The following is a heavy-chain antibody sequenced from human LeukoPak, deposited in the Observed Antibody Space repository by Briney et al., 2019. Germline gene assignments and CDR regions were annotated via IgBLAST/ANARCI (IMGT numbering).Heavy chain of an antibody. J-gene: IGHJ3*02. V-gene: IGHV3-7*01. D-gene: IGHD3-22*01. CDR3: ARDYYDSSGYYGAFDI. CDR1: GFTFSSYW. CDR2: IKQDGSEK. Sequence: GGSLRLSCAASGFTFSSYWMSWLRQAPGKGLECVANIKQDGSEKYYVDSVKGRFTISRDNAKNSLYLQMNSLRVEDTAVYYCARDYYDSSGYYGAFDIWGQGTMVTVSS.